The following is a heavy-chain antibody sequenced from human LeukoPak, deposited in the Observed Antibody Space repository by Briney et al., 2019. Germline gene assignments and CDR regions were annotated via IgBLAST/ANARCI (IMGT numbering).Heavy chain of an antibody. Sequence: PSETLSLTCTVSGGSISSSTYYWGWIRQPPGKGLEWIGIIDYSGSIYYNSSLKSRVIISVDTSKNQFSLNLSSVTAADTAVYYCARIGYCSGGNCLNWFDPWGQGTLVTVSS. CDR1: GGSISSSTYY. V-gene: IGHV4-39*01. CDR3: ARIGYCSGGNCLNWFDP. J-gene: IGHJ5*02. D-gene: IGHD2-15*01. CDR2: IDYSGSI.